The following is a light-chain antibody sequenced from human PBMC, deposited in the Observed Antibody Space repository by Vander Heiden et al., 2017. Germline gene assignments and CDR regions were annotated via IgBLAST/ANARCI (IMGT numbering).Light chain of an antibody. J-gene: IGKJ5*01. Sequence: IQMTQSPSSLSASVGDRVTITCRASQSISSYLNWYQQKPGKAPKLLIYAASSLLSGVPSRFSGSGSGTDFTLTISSLQPEDFATYYCQQSYSTPSITFGQGTRLEIK. CDR1: QSISSY. CDR3: QQSYSTPSIT. V-gene: IGKV1-39*01. CDR2: AAS.